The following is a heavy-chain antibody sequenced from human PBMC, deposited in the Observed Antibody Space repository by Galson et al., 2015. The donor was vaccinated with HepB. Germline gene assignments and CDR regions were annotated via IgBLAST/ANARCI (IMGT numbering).Heavy chain of an antibody. Sequence: SLRLSCAASGFSFNTYTMKWVRQVPGKGLEWVSSIGSSSGYIYYTSSVKGRFTISRDNAKNSLYLQLTRLRVEDTAIYYCAKALERDWHIDVFPSYHPLSDWGRGTLVTVSS. D-gene: IGHD3-9*01. CDR1: GFSFNTYT. V-gene: IGHV3-21*06. CDR2: IGSSSGYI. CDR3: AKALERDWHIDVFPSYHPLSD. J-gene: IGHJ4*02.